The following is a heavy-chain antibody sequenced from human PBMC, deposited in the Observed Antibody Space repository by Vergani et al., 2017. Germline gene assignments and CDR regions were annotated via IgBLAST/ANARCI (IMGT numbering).Heavy chain of an antibody. CDR1: GFLLSDHY. Sequence: EVQVVESGGGLVQPGGSLEPPCAASGFLLSDHYMDWVRQAPGKGLEWVCRIRNKANDYTTQYSASVKGRFTISRDDSKSYLYLQMNSLQTKDTDLYYCFRVEGSNWYDHLYDSWGQGTLVTVSS. J-gene: IGHJ3*02. V-gene: IGHV3-72*01. CDR2: IRNKANDYTT. D-gene: IGHD1-1*01. CDR3: FRVEGSNWYDHLYDS.